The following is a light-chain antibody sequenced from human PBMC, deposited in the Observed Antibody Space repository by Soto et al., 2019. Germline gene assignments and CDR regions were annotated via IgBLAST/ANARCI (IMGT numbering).Light chain of an antibody. Sequence: DIVRTEGPSSRSAYPSERATLSCRASQSIGSNLAWYQQKPGKAPRLLIYGASTRATGLPARFSGSGSGTEFTLTISSLQSEDFAVYYCQQSNNWPITFGQGTRLEIK. CDR1: QSIGSN. CDR3: QQSNNWPIT. J-gene: IGKJ5*01. V-gene: IGKV3-15*01. CDR2: GAS.